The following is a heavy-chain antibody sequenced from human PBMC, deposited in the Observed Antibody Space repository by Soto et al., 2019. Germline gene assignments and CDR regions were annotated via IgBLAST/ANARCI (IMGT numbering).Heavy chain of an antibody. D-gene: IGHD3-22*01. CDR1: GVTFSAYA. CDR3: AVGRHKTSGSNTWFDP. J-gene: IGHJ5*02. Sequence: EVQLLESGGGLVQPGGSLRLSCAASGVTFSAYAMNWVRQAPGKGLEWVSTISDSGGGTFYAGSVKGRFTISRDNSKNTLYLQMHSLRADDSAMYFCAVGRHKTSGSNTWFDPWGRGTLVTVSS. V-gene: IGHV3-23*01. CDR2: ISDSGGGT.